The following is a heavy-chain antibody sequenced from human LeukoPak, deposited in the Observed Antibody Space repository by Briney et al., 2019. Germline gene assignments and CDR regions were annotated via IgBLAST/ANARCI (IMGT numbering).Heavy chain of an antibody. V-gene: IGHV3-30*04. J-gene: IGHJ4*02. CDR2: ISYDGSNK. D-gene: IGHD4-11*01. CDR3: ARDPDRARMMTTVTPPDY. Sequence: GRSLRLSCAASGFTFSSYAMHWVRQAPGKGLEWVAVISYDGSNKYYADSVKGRFTISRDNSKNTLYLQMNSQRAEDTAVYYCARDPDRARMMTTVTPPDYWGQGTLVTVSS. CDR1: GFTFSSYA.